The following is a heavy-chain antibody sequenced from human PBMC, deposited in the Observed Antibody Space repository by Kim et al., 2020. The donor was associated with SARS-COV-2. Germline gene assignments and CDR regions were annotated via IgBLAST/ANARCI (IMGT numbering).Heavy chain of an antibody. J-gene: IGHJ4*02. CDR3: ARGDDSSGYYGGYDY. CDR1: GGSISSSSYY. V-gene: IGHV4-39*07. Sequence: SETLSLTCTVSGGSISSSSYYWGWIRQPPGKGLEWIGSIYYSGSTYYNPSLKSRVTISVDTSKNQFSLKLSSVTAADTAVYYCARGDDSSGYYGGYDYWAREPWSPSPQ. CDR2: IYYSGST. D-gene: IGHD3-22*01.